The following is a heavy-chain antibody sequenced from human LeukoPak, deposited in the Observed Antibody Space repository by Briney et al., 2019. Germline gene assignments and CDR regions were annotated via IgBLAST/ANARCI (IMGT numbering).Heavy chain of an antibody. CDR3: AKNWGYFDY. CDR2: IKQDGSEK. J-gene: IGHJ4*02. Sequence: WSLRLSCAASGFTFSTYWMNWVRQAPGKGLEWVATIKQDGSEKYYADSLKGRFTISRDNARNSLYLQMNSLRAEDTAVYYCAKNWGYFDYWGQGTLVTVSS. CDR1: GFTFSTYW. V-gene: IGHV3-7*01. D-gene: IGHD7-27*01.